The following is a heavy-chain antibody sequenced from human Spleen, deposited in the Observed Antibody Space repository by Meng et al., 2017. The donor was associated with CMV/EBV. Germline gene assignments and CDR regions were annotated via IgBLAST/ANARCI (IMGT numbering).Heavy chain of an antibody. V-gene: IGHV4-59*01. CDR1: GDSMGGYF. Sequence: GSLRLSCTVSGDSMGGYFWNWIRQPPGKGLEWIGFIYYSGTTNYNPSLKSRVTMSLESSKNQFSLNLTSVTAADTAVYFCAREVAFGEPGRFDPWGQGTLVTVSS. CDR3: AREVAFGEPGRFDP. J-gene: IGHJ5*02. D-gene: IGHD3-10*01. CDR2: IYYSGTT.